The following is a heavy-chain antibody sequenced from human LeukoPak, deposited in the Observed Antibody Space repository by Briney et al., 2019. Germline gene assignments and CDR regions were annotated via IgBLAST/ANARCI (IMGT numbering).Heavy chain of an antibody. D-gene: IGHD3-9*01. CDR3: ARDRTYYDIFGLPHGGDYFDY. CDR2: ISSSSSYI. J-gene: IGHJ4*02. Sequence: GGSLRLSCAASGFTFSSYSMNWVRQAPGKGLEWVSSISSSSSYIYYADSVKGRFTISRDNAKNSLYLQMNSLRAEDTAVYYCARDRTYYDIFGLPHGGDYFDYWGQGTLVTVSS. CDR1: GFTFSSYS. V-gene: IGHV3-21*01.